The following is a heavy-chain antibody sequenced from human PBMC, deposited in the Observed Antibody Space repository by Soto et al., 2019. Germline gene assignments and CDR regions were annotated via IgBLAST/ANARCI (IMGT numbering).Heavy chain of an antibody. V-gene: IGHV3-74*01. D-gene: IGHD4-17*01. CDR1: GFTISGFW. Sequence: XGSLRLSCAASGFTISGFWMHWVRQVPGNGLVWVSHINGDGSRTSYADSVKGRFTTSRDNAKNTVHLQMNSLRVEDTAVYHCVRDYGEAGSTAAFDIWGQGTMVTVSS. CDR2: INGDGSRT. J-gene: IGHJ3*02. CDR3: VRDYGEAGSTAAFDI.